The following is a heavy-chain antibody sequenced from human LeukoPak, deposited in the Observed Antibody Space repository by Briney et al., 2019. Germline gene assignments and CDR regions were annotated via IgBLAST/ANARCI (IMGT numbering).Heavy chain of an antibody. CDR3: GQHWGGYYTSDWFDP. D-gene: IGHD3-3*01. V-gene: IGHV3-30*02. CDR1: GFTFSSYG. CDR2: IRYDGGNK. Sequence: GGSLRLSCAASGFTFSSYGMHWVRQAPGKGLEWVAFIRYDGGNKYYADSVKGRFTISRDNSKNTLYLQMNSLRAEDTAVYYCGQHWGGYYTSDWFDPWGQGTLVTVSS. J-gene: IGHJ5*02.